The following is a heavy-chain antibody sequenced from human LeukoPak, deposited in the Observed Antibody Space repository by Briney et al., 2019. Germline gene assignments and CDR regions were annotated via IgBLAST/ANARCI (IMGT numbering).Heavy chain of an antibody. D-gene: IGHD3-22*01. J-gene: IGHJ4*02. Sequence: GGSLRLSCAASGFTFSSYWMSWVRQAPGKGLEWVANIKQDGSEKYYVDSVKGRFTISRDNAKNSLYLQMNSLRAEDTAVYYCAREKEWRDYYYDSSGYYRYWGQGTLVTVSS. CDR3: AREKEWRDYYYDSSGYYRY. V-gene: IGHV3-7*01. CDR1: GFTFSSYW. CDR2: IKQDGSEK.